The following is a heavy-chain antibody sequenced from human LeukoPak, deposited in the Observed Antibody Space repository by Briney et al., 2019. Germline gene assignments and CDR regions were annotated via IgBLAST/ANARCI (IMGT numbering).Heavy chain of an antibody. Sequence: SQTLSLTCTVSGGSVKSGDHYWTWIRQHPGKGLESIGYTYYSGNTYYNPSLKSRVTISVDTSKNQFSLTLNSVSAADTAVYYCASFGAFDVWGQGTMVTVSS. CDR2: TYYSGNT. CDR3: ASFGAFDV. CDR1: GGSVKSGDHY. V-gene: IGHV4-31*03. D-gene: IGHD2/OR15-2a*01. J-gene: IGHJ3*01.